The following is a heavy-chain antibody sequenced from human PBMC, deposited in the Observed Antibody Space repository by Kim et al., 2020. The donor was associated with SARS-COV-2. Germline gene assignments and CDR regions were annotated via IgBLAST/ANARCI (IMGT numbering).Heavy chain of an antibody. J-gene: IGHJ6*02. CDR2: INPNSGGT. CDR1: GYTFTGYY. V-gene: IGHV1-2*02. Sequence: ASVKVSCKASGYTFTGYYMHWVRQAPGQGLEWMGWINPNSGGTNYAQKFQGRVTMTRDTSISTAYMELSRLRSDDTAVYYCARNVAAGTDQYYYGMDVWGQGTTVTVSS. CDR3: ARNVAAGTDQYYYGMDV. D-gene: IGHD6-13*01.